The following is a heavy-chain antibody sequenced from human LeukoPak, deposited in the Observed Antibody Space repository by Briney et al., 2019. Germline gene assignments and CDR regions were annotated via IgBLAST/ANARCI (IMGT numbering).Heavy chain of an antibody. CDR2: IYYSGST. V-gene: IGHV4-39*01. CDR1: GGSISSFIHY. J-gene: IGHJ4*02. D-gene: IGHD4-23*01. CDR3: ARGRKPTTVVTPAYYFDY. Sequence: SETLSLTCTVSGGSISSFIHYWGWIRQPPGKGLEWIGSIYYSGSTYYNPSLKSRLTISVDTSKNQFSLKLSSVTAADTAVYYCARGRKPTTVVTPAYYFDYWGQGTLVTVSS.